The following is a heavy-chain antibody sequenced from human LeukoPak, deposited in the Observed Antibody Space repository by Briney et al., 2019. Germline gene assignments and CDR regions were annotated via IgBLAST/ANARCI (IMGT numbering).Heavy chain of an antibody. J-gene: IGHJ5*02. CDR2: IWADGCDK. V-gene: IGHV3-33*01. Sequence: SGGSLRLSCATSGFIFSNYAFHWVRQAPGKGLEWVAVIWADGCDKYYADSVKGRFTISRDKSDNMVSLQMDSLRVEDTAVYYCVREGAVAGSVVRNWFDRWGQGNLVTVSS. D-gene: IGHD6-19*01. CDR3: VREGAVAGSVVRNWFDR. CDR1: GFIFSNYA.